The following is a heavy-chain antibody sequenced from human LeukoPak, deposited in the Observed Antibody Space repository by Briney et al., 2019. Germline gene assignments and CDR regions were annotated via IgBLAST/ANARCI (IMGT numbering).Heavy chain of an antibody. J-gene: IGHJ5*02. CDR3: TRRGAYTYGLSTWFDP. CDR2: ISGSGGST. V-gene: IGHV3-23*01. CDR1: GFTFSSYA. D-gene: IGHD5-18*01. Sequence: GGSLRLSCAASGFTFSSYAMSWVRQAPGKGLEWVSAISGSGGSTYYADSVKGRFTISRDNSKNTLYLQMNSLRPEDTAVYYCTRRGAYTYGLSTWFDPWGQGTLVTVSS.